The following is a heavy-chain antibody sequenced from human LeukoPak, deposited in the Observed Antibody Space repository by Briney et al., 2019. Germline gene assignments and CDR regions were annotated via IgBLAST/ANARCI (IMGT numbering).Heavy chain of an antibody. J-gene: IGHJ4*02. CDR1: GYTLTELS. CDR3: ARATGPIGGDY. V-gene: IGHV1-18*01. D-gene: IGHD3-16*01. CDR2: ISAYNGNT. Sequence: ASVKVSCKVSGYTLTELSMHWVRQAPGQGLEWMGWISAYNGNTNYAQKLQGRATMTTDTSTSTAYMELRSLRSDDTAVYYCARATGPIGGDYWGQGTLVTVSS.